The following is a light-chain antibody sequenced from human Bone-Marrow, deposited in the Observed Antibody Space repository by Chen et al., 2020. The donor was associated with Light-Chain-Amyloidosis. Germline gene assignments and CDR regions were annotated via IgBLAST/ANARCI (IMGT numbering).Light chain of an antibody. V-gene: IGLV3-21*02. J-gene: IGLJ3*02. CDR2: DDS. CDR1: NIGSTS. CDR3: QVWDRSSDRPV. Sequence: SYVLTQPSSVSAAPGQTATIACGGNNIGSTSVHWYQQTPDQAALLVVYDDSDRPSGIPERLSGSNSGNTATLTISRVEAGDEADYCCQVWDRSSDRPVFGGGTKLTVL.